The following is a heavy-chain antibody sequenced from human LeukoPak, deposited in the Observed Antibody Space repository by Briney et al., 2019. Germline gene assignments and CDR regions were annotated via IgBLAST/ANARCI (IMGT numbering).Heavy chain of an antibody. V-gene: IGHV3-33*01. D-gene: IGHD1-7*01. CDR3: ARGGLELDY. Sequence: GGSLRLSCAASGISFRSYGMHWVRQAPGKGLEWVTFIWYDASNKYYADSVKGRFTISRDNSKNALYLQMNSLRAEDTAVYYCARGGLELDYWGQGTLVTVSS. J-gene: IGHJ4*02. CDR1: GISFRSYG. CDR2: IWYDASNK.